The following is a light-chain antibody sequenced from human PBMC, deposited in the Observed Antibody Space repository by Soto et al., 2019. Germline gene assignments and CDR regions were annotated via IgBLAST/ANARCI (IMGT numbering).Light chain of an antibody. CDR1: SSNIGAGYD. CDR2: DNT. V-gene: IGLV1-40*01. Sequence: VLTQPPSVSGAPGQRVTISCTGSSSNIGAGYDVHWYQQLPGTAPKLLIYDNTNRPSGVPDRFSGSKSGTSASLAITGLQAEDEADYHCQSYDSSLSAFVFGTGTKVTVL. CDR3: QSYDSSLSAFV. J-gene: IGLJ1*01.